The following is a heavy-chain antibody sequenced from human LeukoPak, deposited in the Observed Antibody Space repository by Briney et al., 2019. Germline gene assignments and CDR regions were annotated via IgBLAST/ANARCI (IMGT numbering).Heavy chain of an antibody. CDR1: GGTFSSYA. CDR2: IIPILGIA. V-gene: IGHV1-69*04. CDR3: ATFTGSGSYYVHFQH. Sequence: GASVKVSFKASGGTFSSYAISWVRQAPGQGLEWMGRIIPILGIANYAQKFQGRVTITADKSTSTAYMELSSLRSEDTAVYYCATFTGSGSYYVHFQHWGQGTLVTVSS. J-gene: IGHJ1*01. D-gene: IGHD1-26*01.